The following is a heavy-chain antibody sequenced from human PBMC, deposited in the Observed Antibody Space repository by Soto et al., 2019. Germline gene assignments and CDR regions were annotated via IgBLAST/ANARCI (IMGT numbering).Heavy chain of an antibody. V-gene: IGHV4-31*03. Sequence: QVQLQESGPGLVKPSQTLSVTCTVSGGSVSSDDYSWSWIRQHPGKGLEWIGYIRDSGSTYYNPSLEGRVTRSVDTSKNQFSLSLRSVTAADTAVYYCARAMANYFDYWGQGTLVTASS. D-gene: IGHD2-8*01. J-gene: IGHJ4*02. CDR1: GGSVSSDDYS. CDR3: ARAMANYFDY. CDR2: IRDSGST.